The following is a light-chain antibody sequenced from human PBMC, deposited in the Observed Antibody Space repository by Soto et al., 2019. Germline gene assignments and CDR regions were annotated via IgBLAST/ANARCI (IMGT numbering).Light chain of an antibody. CDR2: DVS. V-gene: IGLV2-14*03. Sequence: QSALTQPASVSGSPEQSITISCAGTSSDVGAYNYVSWYQQHPGKAPKFMIYDVSNRPSGVSNRFSGSKSGNTASMTISGLQAEDEADYYCSSYTNSRASVFGTGTKLTVL. J-gene: IGLJ1*01. CDR1: SSDVGAYNY. CDR3: SSYTNSRASV.